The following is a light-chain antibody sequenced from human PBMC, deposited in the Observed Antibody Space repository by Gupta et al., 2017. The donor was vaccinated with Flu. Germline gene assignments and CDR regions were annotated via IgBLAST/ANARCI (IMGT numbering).Light chain of an antibody. CDR1: QSLLHSYGKNY. CDR2: WGS. Sequence: DVVMTQSPLSLSVTPGEPASISCRSSQSLLHSYGKNYLDWYLQKPGQSPQLLVYWGSTRASGVPDRFSGSGSGTDFTLKISRVEAEDVGVYYCRQALQTPRTFGQGTKLEIK. J-gene: IGKJ1*01. CDR3: RQALQTPRT. V-gene: IGKV2-28*01.